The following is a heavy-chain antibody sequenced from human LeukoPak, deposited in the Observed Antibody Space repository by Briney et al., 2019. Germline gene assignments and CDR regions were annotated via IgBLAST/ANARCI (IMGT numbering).Heavy chain of an antibody. V-gene: IGHV3-30*03. D-gene: IGHD3-22*01. J-gene: IGHJ4*02. CDR3: ARENMYDSSDYYGWSGYYDH. CDR1: GFTFSSYG. CDR2: ISYDGSNK. Sequence: GGSLRLSCAASGFTFSSYGMHWVRQAPGKGLEWVAVISYDGSNKYYADSVKGRFTISRDNAKNSLYLQMNSLRAEDTAIYYCARENMYDSSDYYGWSGYYDHWGQGTLVTVSS.